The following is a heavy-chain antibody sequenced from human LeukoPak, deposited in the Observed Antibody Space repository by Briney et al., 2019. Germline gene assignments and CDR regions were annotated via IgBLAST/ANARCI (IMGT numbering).Heavy chain of an antibody. D-gene: IGHD3-10*01. V-gene: IGHV5-51*01. J-gene: IGHJ5*02. CDR1: GYSFTSYW. CDR3: AREEGYYYGSGSHWLNWFDP. Sequence: GESLKISCKGSGYSFTSYWIGWVRQMPGKGLEWMGIIYPGDSDTRYSPSFQGQVTISADKSISTAYLQWSSLKASDTAMYYCAREEGYYYGSGSHWLNWFDPWGQRTLVTVSS. CDR2: IYPGDSDT.